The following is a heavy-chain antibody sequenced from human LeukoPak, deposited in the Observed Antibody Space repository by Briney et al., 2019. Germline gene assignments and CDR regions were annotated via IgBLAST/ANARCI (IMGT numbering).Heavy chain of an antibody. Sequence: GGSLRLSCAASGFTFSSYEMNWVRQAPGKGLEWVSYISSSGSPIYYADSVKGRFTISRDNAKNSLYLQMNSLRAEDAAVYYCARKDYFDYWGQGTLVTVSS. CDR2: ISSSGSPI. J-gene: IGHJ4*02. CDR1: GFTFSSYE. V-gene: IGHV3-48*03. CDR3: ARKDYFDY.